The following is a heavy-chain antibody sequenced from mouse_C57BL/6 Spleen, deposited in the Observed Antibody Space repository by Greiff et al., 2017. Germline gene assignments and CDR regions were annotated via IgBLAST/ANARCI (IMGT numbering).Heavy chain of an antibody. D-gene: IGHD2-1*01. V-gene: IGHV5-17*01. CDR2: ISRGSSTI. Sequence: EVKLMESGGGLVKPGGSLKLSCAASGFTFSDYGMHWVRQAPEKGLEWVAYISRGSSTIYYADTVKGRSTLSRDNSKNTLFLQMTSLRSEDTAMYYCARPLYYGNYVRYFDVWGTGTTVTVSS. J-gene: IGHJ1*03. CDR1: GFTFSDYG. CDR3: ARPLYYGNYVRYFDV.